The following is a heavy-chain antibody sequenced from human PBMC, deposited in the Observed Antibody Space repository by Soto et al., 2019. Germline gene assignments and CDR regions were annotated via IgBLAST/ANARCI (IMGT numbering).Heavy chain of an antibody. CDR3: SRGGDAYKAGNY. CDR2: IHHSGSI. CDR1: GGSLSGYY. V-gene: IGHV4-34*01. D-gene: IGHD1-1*01. Sequence: SETLSLTCAVYGGSLSGYYWTWIRRPPGKGLEWIGEIHHSGSINYNSSLKSRDNISADTSKNQFFLKLSSVTAADTAVYYCSRGGDAYKAGNYWGQGTLVTVS. J-gene: IGHJ4*02.